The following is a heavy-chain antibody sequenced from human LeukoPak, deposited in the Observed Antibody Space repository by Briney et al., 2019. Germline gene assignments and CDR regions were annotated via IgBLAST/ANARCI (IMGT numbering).Heavy chain of an antibody. CDR3: AKDRVGAKIFDY. D-gene: IGHD1-26*01. CDR1: GFTFSSYG. Sequence: GGSLRLSCAASGFTFSSYGMSRVRQAPGKGLEWVSAISGSGGSTYYADSVKGRLTISRDNSKNTLYLQMNSLRAEDTAVCYCAKDRVGAKIFDYWGQGTLVTVSS. J-gene: IGHJ4*02. V-gene: IGHV3-23*01. CDR2: ISGSGGST.